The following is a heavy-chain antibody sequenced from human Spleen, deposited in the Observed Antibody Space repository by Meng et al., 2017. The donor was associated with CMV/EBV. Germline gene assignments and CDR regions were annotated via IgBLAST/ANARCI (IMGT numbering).Heavy chain of an antibody. Sequence: GGSLRLSCAGSGFIFSSYWMSWVRQAPGKGLEWVANIKQDGSEKYYVDSVKGRLTISRDNAKNSLYLQMNSLRAEDTAVYYCARALRDCSSTSCYPSEDYYYYGMDVWGQGTTVTVS. J-gene: IGHJ6*02. CDR3: ARALRDCSSTSCYPSEDYYYYGMDV. V-gene: IGHV3-7*01. D-gene: IGHD2-2*01. CDR2: IKQDGSEK. CDR1: GFIFSSYW.